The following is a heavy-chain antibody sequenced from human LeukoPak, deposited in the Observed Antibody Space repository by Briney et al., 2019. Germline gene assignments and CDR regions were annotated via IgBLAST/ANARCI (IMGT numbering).Heavy chain of an antibody. CDR2: MNPSSGNI. CDR3: ARGPQWRGDYYYIDV. Sequence: ASVKVSCKASGYTFTNFDINWVRQATGQGLEWMGWMNPSSGNIGYAQKFQGRVTMTMNTSITAAYMELSSLILEDTAVYYCARGPQWRGDYYYIDVWGKGTTVTVSS. V-gene: IGHV1-8*01. J-gene: IGHJ6*03. D-gene: IGHD6-19*01. CDR1: GYTFTNFD.